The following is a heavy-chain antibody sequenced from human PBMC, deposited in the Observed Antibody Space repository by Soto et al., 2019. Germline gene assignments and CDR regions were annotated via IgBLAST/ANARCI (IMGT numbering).Heavy chain of an antibody. V-gene: IGHV1-69*06. CDR1: GGTFSKYV. J-gene: IGHJ4*02. CDR3: ARDMTRTVVPYFDF. CDR2: IIPISGAA. Sequence: SVNVSFKASGGTFSKYVVNWVRQATGQWLEWMGRIIPISGAANYAQKFQGRVTITADKSTSTSYMELSSLRSEDTAVYYCARDMTRTVVPYFDFWGQGTLVTVSS. D-gene: IGHD1-7*01.